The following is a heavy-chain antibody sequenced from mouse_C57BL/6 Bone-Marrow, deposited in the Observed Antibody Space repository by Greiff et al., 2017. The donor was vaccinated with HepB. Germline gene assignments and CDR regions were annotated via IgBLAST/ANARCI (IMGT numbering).Heavy chain of an antibody. CDR3: TTPLYYGSRGYYFDY. D-gene: IGHD1-1*01. CDR1: GFNIKDYY. CDR2: IDPEDGDT. V-gene: IGHV14-1*01. J-gene: IGHJ2*01. Sequence: VQLQQSGAELVRPGASVKLSCTASGFNIKDYYMHWVKQRPEQGLEWIGRIDPEDGDTEYAPKFQGKATMTADTSSNTAYLQLSSLTSEDTAVYYCTTPLYYGSRGYYFDYWGQGTTLTVSS.